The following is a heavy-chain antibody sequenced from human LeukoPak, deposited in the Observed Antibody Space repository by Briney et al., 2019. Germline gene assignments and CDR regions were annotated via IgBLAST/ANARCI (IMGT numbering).Heavy chain of an antibody. D-gene: IGHD3-10*01. Sequence: ASVKVSCKASGYTFTGYYMHWVRQAPGQGLEWMGWINPNSGGTNYAQKFQGGVTMTRDTSISTAYMELSRLRSDDTAVYYCAREEVVYYGSGSYPYAHNWFDPWGQGTLVTVSS. CDR2: INPNSGGT. V-gene: IGHV1-2*02. CDR3: AREEVVYYGSGSYPYAHNWFDP. CDR1: GYTFTGYY. J-gene: IGHJ5*02.